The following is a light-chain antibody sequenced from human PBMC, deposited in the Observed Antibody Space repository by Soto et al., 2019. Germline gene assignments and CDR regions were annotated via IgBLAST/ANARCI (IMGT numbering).Light chain of an antibody. V-gene: IGLV2-14*03. Sequence: QSALTQPASVSGSPGQSITISCTGTSSDVGGYNYVSWYQHHPGKAPKLMIFDVSNRPSGVSNRFSGSKSGNTASLTISGLQPEDEAYYYCSSSTTYNISQIVFRTGTNVTV. J-gene: IGLJ1*01. CDR2: DVS. CDR3: SSSTTYNISQIV. CDR1: SSDVGGYNY.